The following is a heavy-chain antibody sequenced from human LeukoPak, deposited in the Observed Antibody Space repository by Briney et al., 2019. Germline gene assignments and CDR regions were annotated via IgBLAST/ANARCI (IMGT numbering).Heavy chain of an antibody. V-gene: IGHV3-9*01. D-gene: IGHD6-19*01. CDR1: GFTFSSYW. Sequence: GGSLRLSCAASGFTFSSYWMHWVRQAPGKGLEWVSGISWNSGSIGYADSVKGRFTISRDNAKNSLYLQMNSLRAEDTALYYCAKDIAGEQWLGFDYWGQGTLVTVSS. CDR2: ISWNSGSI. CDR3: AKDIAGEQWLGFDY. J-gene: IGHJ4*02.